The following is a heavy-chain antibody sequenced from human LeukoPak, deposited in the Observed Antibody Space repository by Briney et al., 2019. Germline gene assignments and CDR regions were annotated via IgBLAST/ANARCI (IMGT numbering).Heavy chain of an antibody. V-gene: IGHV5-51*01. Sequence: GESLKISCKGSGYTFTNYWIAWVRQMPGKGLEWMGIIYPDDSDTRYSPSFQGQVTISADKSITTAYLQWSSLEASDTAMYFWARRGGNYYYYNMDVWGQGTTVTVSS. D-gene: IGHD2-15*01. CDR1: GYTFTNYW. CDR3: ARRGGNYYYYNMDV. J-gene: IGHJ6*02. CDR2: IYPDDSDT.